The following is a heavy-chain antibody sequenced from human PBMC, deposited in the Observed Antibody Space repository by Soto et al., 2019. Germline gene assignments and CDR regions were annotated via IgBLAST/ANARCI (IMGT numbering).Heavy chain of an antibody. V-gene: IGHV3-23*01. J-gene: IGHJ3*02. CDR2: ISGSGGST. Sequence: GGSLRLSCAASGFTFSSYAMSWVRQAPGKGLEWVSVISGSGGSTYYADSVKSRFTISRDNSKNTLYLQMNSLRADDTAIYFCAIDFFALRGIYSGYGGAFDIWGQETMVTVSS. D-gene: IGHD5-12*01. CDR1: GFTFSSYA. CDR3: AIDFFALRGIYSGYGGAFDI.